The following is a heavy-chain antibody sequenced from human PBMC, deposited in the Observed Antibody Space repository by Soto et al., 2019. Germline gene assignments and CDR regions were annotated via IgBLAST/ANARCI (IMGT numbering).Heavy chain of an antibody. J-gene: IGHJ4*02. Sequence: SETLSLTCAVSGGSISSSNWWSWVRQPPGKGLEWIGEIYHSGSTNYNPSLKSRVTISVDKSKNQFSLKLSSVTAADTAVYYCARGQRWGRAPKYYFDYWGQGTLLTVSS. CDR2: IYHSGST. CDR1: GGSISSSNW. V-gene: IGHV4-4*02. D-gene: IGHD3-16*01. CDR3: ARGQRWGRAPKYYFDY.